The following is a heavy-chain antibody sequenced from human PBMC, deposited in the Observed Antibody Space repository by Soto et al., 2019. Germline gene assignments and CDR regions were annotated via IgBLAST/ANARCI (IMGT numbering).Heavy chain of an antibody. CDR3: ARLKYIAAAGTEKRYYFDY. V-gene: IGHV4-31*03. J-gene: IGHJ4*02. Sequence: SETLSLTCTVSGGSISSGGYYWSWIRQHPGKGLEWIGYIYYSGSTYYNPSLKSRVTISVDTSKNQFSLKLSSVTAADTAVYYCARLKYIAAAGTEKRYYFDYWGQGTLVTVSS. CDR1: GGSISSGGYY. D-gene: IGHD6-13*01. CDR2: IYYSGST.